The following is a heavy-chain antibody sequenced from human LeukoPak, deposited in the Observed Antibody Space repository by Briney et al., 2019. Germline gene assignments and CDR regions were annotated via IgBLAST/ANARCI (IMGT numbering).Heavy chain of an antibody. V-gene: IGHV3-30*18. D-gene: IGHD3-22*01. CDR3: AKDQEYDSSGYYYYYFDY. J-gene: IGHJ4*02. CDR1: GFTFSNYV. Sequence: GGSLRLSCAASGFTFSNYVMQWVRQAPGKGLEWVALIAHDGSNKYYADSVKGRFTISRENSKSTVYLQMNSLRAEDTAVYYCAKDQEYDSSGYYYYYFDYWGQGTLVTVSS. CDR2: IAHDGSNK.